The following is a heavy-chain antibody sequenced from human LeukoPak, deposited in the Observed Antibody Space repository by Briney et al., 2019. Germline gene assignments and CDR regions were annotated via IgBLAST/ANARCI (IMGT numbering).Heavy chain of an antibody. CDR2: IGDDGDNT. D-gene: IGHD6-19*01. Sequence: QSGGSLRLSCAASGFTFSAYAMNWVRQAPGKGLQWVSGIGDDGDNTYYADAVKGRFTVSRDNSKYTLYLQMNSLRPEDTALYYCAKAYSSGPRGYFEYWGQGVLVTVSS. CDR3: AKAYSSGPRGYFEY. CDR1: GFTFSAYA. V-gene: IGHV3-23*01. J-gene: IGHJ4*02.